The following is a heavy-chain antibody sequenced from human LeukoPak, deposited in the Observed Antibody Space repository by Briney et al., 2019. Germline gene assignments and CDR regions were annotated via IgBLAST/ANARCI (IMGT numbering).Heavy chain of an antibody. CDR2: IYYSGST. Sequence: SETLSLTCTVSGGSISSYYWSWIRQPPGKGLEWIGYIYYSGSTNYNPSLKSRVTISVDTSKNQFSLKLSSVTAADTAVYYCARDYVYYYYMDVWGKGTTVTVSS. J-gene: IGHJ6*03. V-gene: IGHV4-59*12. CDR1: GGSISSYY. CDR3: ARDYVYYYYMDV. D-gene: IGHD3-16*01.